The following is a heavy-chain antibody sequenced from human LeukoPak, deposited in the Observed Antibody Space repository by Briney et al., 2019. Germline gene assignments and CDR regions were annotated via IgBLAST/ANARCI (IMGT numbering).Heavy chain of an antibody. J-gene: IGHJ6*02. V-gene: IGHV3-23*01. Sequence: GGSLRLSCTGSGFIFDTHTLTWVRLAPGKGLEWVASISGSGDSTNYGDSVKGRFTISRDNFKRTVHLEMSNLRADDTAMYYCVRRAAVRGMDFWGLGTTVMVSS. CDR3: VRRAAVRGMDF. CDR1: GFIFDTHT. CDR2: ISGSGDST. D-gene: IGHD1-14*01.